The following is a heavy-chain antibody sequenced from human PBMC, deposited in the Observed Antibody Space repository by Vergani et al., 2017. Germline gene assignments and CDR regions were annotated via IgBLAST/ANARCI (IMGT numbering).Heavy chain of an antibody. CDR3: ARVLAQNWYFDL. CDR2: IYHSGST. D-gene: IGHD2/OR15-2a*01. J-gene: IGHJ2*01. CDR1: GGSISSYY. V-gene: IGHV4-59*12. Sequence: QVQLQESGPGLVKPSETLSLTCTVSGGSISSYYWSWIRQPAGKGLEWIGEIYHSGSTNYNPSLKSRVTISVDKSKNQFSLKLSSVTAADTAVYYCARVLAQNWYFDLWGRGTLVTVSS.